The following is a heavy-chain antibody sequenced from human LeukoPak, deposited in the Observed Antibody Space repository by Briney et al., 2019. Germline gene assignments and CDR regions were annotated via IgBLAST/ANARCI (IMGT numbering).Heavy chain of an antibody. Sequence: GGSLRLSCAASGFTFNSYTMSWVRLAPGKGLEWVSSVGGGGGDTWYADSVKGRFTISRDNSKNTLYLQMDSPRAEDTAVYYCARSNDVLLWFGELLSKGGHWFDPWGQGTLVTVSS. V-gene: IGHV3-23*01. CDR2: VGGGGGDT. D-gene: IGHD3-10*01. CDR1: GFTFNSYT. CDR3: ARSNDVLLWFGELLSKGGHWFDP. J-gene: IGHJ5*02.